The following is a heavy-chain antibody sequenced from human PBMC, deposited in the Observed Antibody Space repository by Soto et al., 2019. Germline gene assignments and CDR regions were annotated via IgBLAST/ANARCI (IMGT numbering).Heavy chain of an antibody. J-gene: IGHJ4*02. Sequence: ASVKVSCKASGYTFTSYAMHWVRQAPGQMLELMVWINAGNGNTKYSQKFLGRVTITRYTSVSTAYLELSSLRSEDTAVYYCARGLPLAADYWGQGTLVT. CDR1: GYTFTSYA. CDR2: INAGNGNT. CDR3: ARGLPLAADY. V-gene: IGHV1-3*01.